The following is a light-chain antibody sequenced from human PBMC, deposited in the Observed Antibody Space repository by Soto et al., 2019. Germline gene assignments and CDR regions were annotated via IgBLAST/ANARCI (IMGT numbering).Light chain of an antibody. V-gene: IGKV3-20*01. CDR1: QSVIGRQ. CDR3: QQYGSSPLT. CDR2: GAS. J-gene: IGKJ1*01. Sequence: EIVLTQSPGTLSLSPGERATLSCRASQSVIGRQLAWYQHKPGQAPRLLIYGASSRATGIPDRFSGGGSGTDFTLTISRLEPEDFAVYYCQQYGSSPLTFGQGTKVDIK.